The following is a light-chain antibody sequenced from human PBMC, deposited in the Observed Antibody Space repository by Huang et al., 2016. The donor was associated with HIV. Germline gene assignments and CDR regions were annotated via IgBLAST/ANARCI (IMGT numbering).Light chain of an antibody. J-gene: IGKJ5*01. CDR1: QTISSN. V-gene: IGKV3-15*01. CDR2: GAS. CDR3: QQYNNWPPIT. Sequence: EIVMTQSPATLSVSPGERATLSCRASQTISSNLAWYQQKPGQAPRLLSYGASTRATGIPARLSGSGSGTEFTLSITSLQSEDFAVYFCQQYNNWPPITFGQGTRLEMK.